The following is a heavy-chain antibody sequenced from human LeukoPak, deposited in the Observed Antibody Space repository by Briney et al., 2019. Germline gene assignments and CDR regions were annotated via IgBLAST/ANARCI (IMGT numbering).Heavy chain of an antibody. D-gene: IGHD3-10*01. CDR3: AREFDGWFDP. J-gene: IGHJ5*02. Sequence: GGSLRLSCAASGFTFSSYWMSWVRQAPGKGLEWVAVISYDGSNKYYADSVKGRFTISRDNAKNTLYLQMNSLRAEDTAVYYCAREFDGWFDPWGQGTLVTVSS. CDR2: ISYDGSNK. V-gene: IGHV3-30-3*01. CDR1: GFTFSSYW.